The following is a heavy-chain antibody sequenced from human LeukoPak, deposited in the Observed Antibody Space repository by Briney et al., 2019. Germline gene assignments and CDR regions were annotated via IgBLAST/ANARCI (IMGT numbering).Heavy chain of an antibody. CDR1: LGSIRSYY. CDR3: ARGTVDAVLIDY. D-gene: IGHD2/OR15-2a*01. Sequence: EALLHSLSVPLGSIRSYYWTWIRQPPGKGLERIGYIYYRGSTNYNSSLKSRVTISVDTSKNQFSLKLSSVSVADTAVYYCARGTVDAVLIDYWGQGTLVIVSS. J-gene: IGHJ4*02. CDR2: IYYRGST. V-gene: IGHV4-59*01.